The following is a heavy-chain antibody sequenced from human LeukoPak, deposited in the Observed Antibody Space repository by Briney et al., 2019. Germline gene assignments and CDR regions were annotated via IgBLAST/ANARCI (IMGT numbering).Heavy chain of an antibody. CDR2: INPNSGGT. J-gene: IGHJ6*02. CDR3: ARDLDSRVDIVVVVAATPPGLYGMDV. V-gene: IGHV1-2*02. D-gene: IGHD2-15*01. Sequence: EASVKVSCKASGYTFTGYYMHWVRQAPGQGLEWMGWINPNSGGTNYAQKFQGRVTMTRDTSISTAYMELSRLRSDDTAVYYCARDLDSRVDIVVVVAATPPGLYGMDVWGQGTTVTVSS. CDR1: GYTFTGYY.